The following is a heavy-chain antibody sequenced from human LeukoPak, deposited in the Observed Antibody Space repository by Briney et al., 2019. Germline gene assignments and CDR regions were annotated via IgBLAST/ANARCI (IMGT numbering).Heavy chain of an antibody. CDR2: VYYSGST. V-gene: IGHV4-39*01. J-gene: IGHJ5*02. CDR1: GGSISSSSYY. D-gene: IGHD1-26*01. CDR3: ARHMHLLNWLDP. Sequence: SETMSLTCSVSGGSISSSSYYWGWIRQPPGKGLEWIGSVYYSGSTYYNPSLKSRVTISVDTSKNQFSLKLSSVTAADTAVYYCARHMHLLNWLDPWGQGTLVTVSS.